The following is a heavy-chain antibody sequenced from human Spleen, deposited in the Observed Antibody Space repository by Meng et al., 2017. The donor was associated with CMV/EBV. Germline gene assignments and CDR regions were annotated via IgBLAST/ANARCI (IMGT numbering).Heavy chain of an antibody. CDR2: ISDYNGNA. Sequence: SVKVSCKASGYTFISDGISWVRQAPGQGLEWMGWISDYNGNANYAQKLQGRVTMTTDISTRTVYMELRSLRSDDTAVYYCAREGGFDCWGQGTLVTVSS. CDR1: GYTFISDG. D-gene: IGHD1-26*01. J-gene: IGHJ4*02. V-gene: IGHV1-18*01. CDR3: AREGGFDC.